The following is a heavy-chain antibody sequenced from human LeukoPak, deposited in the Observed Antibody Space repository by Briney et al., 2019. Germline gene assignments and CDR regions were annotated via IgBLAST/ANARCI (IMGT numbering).Heavy chain of an antibody. D-gene: IGHD1-26*01. CDR1: GITFSSYG. CDR3: AKTAIVGVTYYQYYMDV. Sequence: GRSMRLSCVVSGITFSSYGMHWVRQAPGKGLEWVAVISYDGRNEHYGDSVKGRFTISRDNSKNTLYLQMNSLRTEDTAVYYCAKTAIVGVTYYQYYMDVWGKGTAVTVSS. CDR2: ISYDGRNE. J-gene: IGHJ6*03. V-gene: IGHV3-30*18.